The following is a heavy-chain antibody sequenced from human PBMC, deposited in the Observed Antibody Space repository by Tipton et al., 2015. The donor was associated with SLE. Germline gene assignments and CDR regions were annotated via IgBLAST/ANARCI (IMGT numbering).Heavy chain of an antibody. V-gene: IGHV4-34*01. CDR1: GESFSGYY. D-gene: IGHD1-26*01. CDR2: INHSGST. CDR3: AREGATGGDAFDI. J-gene: IGHJ3*02. Sequence: TLSLTCAVYGESFSGYYWSWIRQPPGKGLEWIGEINHSGSTNYNPSLKSRVTISVDTSKNQFSLKLSSVTAADTAVYYCAREGATGGDAFDIWGQGTMVTVSS.